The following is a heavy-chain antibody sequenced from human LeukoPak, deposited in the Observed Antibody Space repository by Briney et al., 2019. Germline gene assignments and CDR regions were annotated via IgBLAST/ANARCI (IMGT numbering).Heavy chain of an antibody. J-gene: IGHJ3*02. CDR3: ARDVGCSSTSCYVDAFDI. V-gene: IGHV1-46*01. D-gene: IGHD2-2*01. Sequence: ASVKVSCKASGYTFTSYYMHWVRQAPGQGLEWMGIINPSGGSTSYAQKFQGRVTMTRDTSTSTVYMELSSLKSEDTAVYYCARDVGCSSTSCYVDAFDIWGQGTMVTVSS. CDR1: GYTFTSYY. CDR2: INPSGGST.